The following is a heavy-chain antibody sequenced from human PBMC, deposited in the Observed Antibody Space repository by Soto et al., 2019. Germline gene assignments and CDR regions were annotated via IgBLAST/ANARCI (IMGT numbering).Heavy chain of an antibody. D-gene: IGHD3-10*01. CDR2: ISAYNGNT. V-gene: IGHV1-18*01. CDR1: GYTFTSYG. CDR3: ARARSYYGSGSYYNPHVYYYMDV. Sequence: GASVKVSCKASGYTFTSYGISWVRQAPGQGLEWMGWISAYNGNTNYAQKLQGRVTMTTDTSTSTAYMELRSLRSDDTAVYYCARARSYYGSGSYYNPHVYYYMDVWGKGTTVTVSS. J-gene: IGHJ6*03.